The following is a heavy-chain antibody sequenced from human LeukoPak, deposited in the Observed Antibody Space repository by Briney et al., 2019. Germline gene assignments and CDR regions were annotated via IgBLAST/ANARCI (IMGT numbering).Heavy chain of an antibody. J-gene: IGHJ4*02. V-gene: IGHV1-2*02. CDR3: ARDTITVTTPYFDY. Sequence: ASVKVSCKASGYTFTGYYIDWVRQAPGQGLEWMGWINSDSGGTNYAQKFQCRVTMTRDTSTSTAYMELSSLRSDDTAFYYCARDTITVTTPYFDYWGRGTVVTVPS. D-gene: IGHD4-17*01. CDR1: GYTFTGYY. CDR2: INSDSGGT.